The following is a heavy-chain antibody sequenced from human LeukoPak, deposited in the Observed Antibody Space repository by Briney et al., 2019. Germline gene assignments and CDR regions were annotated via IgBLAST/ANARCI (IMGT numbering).Heavy chain of an antibody. CDR1: GFTSSSYW. V-gene: IGHV3-7*01. CDR2: IKQDGSEK. J-gene: IGHJ6*04. D-gene: IGHD3-10*01. CDR3: ARDFGLDV. Sequence: GGSLRLSCAASGFTSSSYWMSWVRQAPGKGLEWVANIKQDGSEKYYVDSVKGRFTISRDNAKNSLYLQMNSLRAEDTAVYYCARDFGLDVWGKGTTVTVSS.